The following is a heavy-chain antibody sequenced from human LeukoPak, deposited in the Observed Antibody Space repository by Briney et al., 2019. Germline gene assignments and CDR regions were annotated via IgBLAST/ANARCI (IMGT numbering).Heavy chain of an antibody. Sequence: GGSLRLSCAVSGFNFSDYYMSWIRQAPGKGLEWVSYISSSGSTIYYADSVKGRFTISRDNAKNSLYLQMNSLRPEDTAVYYCAREVVPAASPYYYYYMDVWGKGTTVTVSS. CDR1: GFNFSDYY. V-gene: IGHV3-11*01. CDR3: AREVVPAASPYYYYYMDV. J-gene: IGHJ6*03. D-gene: IGHD2-2*01. CDR2: ISSSGSTI.